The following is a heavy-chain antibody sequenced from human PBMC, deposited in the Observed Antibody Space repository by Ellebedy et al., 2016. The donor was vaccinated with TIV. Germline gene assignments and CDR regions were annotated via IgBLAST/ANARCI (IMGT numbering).Heavy chain of an antibody. CDR3: ARVIRGSSGMDV. CDR2: INPDSGVT. J-gene: IGHJ6*02. V-gene: IGHV1-2*02. D-gene: IGHD6-13*01. Sequence: VSVKVSCKASGYTFTAYYMHWVRQAPGQGLEWMGWINPDSGVTNFAQKFQGRVTMTRDTSVNTAYMELSRLESDDMAVYYCARVIRGSSGMDVWGQGTTVTVS. CDR1: GYTFTAYY.